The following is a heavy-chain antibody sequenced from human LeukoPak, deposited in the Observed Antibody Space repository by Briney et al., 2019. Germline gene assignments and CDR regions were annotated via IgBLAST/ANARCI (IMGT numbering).Heavy chain of an antibody. CDR2: ISGSGDTT. V-gene: IGHV3-23*01. D-gene: IGHD1-26*01. J-gene: IGHJ4*02. CDR3: AKVILGASNIDY. CDR1: GFAFSPYG. Sequence: PGGSLRLSCAASGFAFSPYGMSWVRQPPGKGLEWVSGISGSGDTTYYADSVKGRFTISRDNSKNTLYLQMDSLRAEDTAVYYCAKVILGASNIDYWGQGTLVAVSS.